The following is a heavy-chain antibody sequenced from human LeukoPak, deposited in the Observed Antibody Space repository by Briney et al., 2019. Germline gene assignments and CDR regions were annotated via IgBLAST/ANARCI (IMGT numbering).Heavy chain of an antibody. CDR3: AKGIAVAGTEDYYYGMDV. Sequence: GGSLRLSCAASGFTFSSYGMHWVRQAPGKGLEWVAVISYDGSNKYYADSVKGRFTISRDNSKNTLYLQMNSLRAEDTAVYYCAKGIAVAGTEDYYYGMDVWGQGTTVTVSS. V-gene: IGHV3-30*18. J-gene: IGHJ6*02. D-gene: IGHD6-19*01. CDR1: GFTFSSYG. CDR2: ISYDGSNK.